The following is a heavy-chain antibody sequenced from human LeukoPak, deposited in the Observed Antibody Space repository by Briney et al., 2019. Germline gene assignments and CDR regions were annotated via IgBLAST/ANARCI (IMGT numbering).Heavy chain of an antibody. CDR1: GYTFTSYA. D-gene: IGHD3-10*01. Sequence: ASVKASCKASGYTFTSYAMHWVRQAPGQRLEWMGWINAGNGNTKYSQKFQGRVTITRDTSASTAYMELSSLRSEDTAVYYCARVKGYYYGSGSIDYWGQGTLVTVSS. CDR2: INAGNGNT. CDR3: ARVKGYYYGSGSIDY. V-gene: IGHV1-3*01. J-gene: IGHJ4*02.